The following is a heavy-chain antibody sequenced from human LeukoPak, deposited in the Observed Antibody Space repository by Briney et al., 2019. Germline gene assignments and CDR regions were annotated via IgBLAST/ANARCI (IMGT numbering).Heavy chain of an antibody. CDR2: ISAYNGNT. CDR3: ARNLDYYDSSGYYFNWFDP. J-gene: IGHJ5*02. Sequence: GASEKVSCKASGYTFTSYGISWVRQAPGQGLEWMGWISAYNGNTNYAQKLQGRVTMTTDTSTSTAYMELRSLRSDDTAMYYCARNLDYYDSSGYYFNWFDPWGQGTLVTVSS. V-gene: IGHV1-18*01. CDR1: GYTFTSYG. D-gene: IGHD3-22*01.